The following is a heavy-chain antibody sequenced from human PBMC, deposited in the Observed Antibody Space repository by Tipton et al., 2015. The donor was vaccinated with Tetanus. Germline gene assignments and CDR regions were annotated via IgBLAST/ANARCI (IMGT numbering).Heavy chain of an antibody. J-gene: IGHJ4*02. CDR3: ARAGMVTDDRSKFDS. CDR2: ISDGGQS. CDR1: GHNSRSYS. Sequence: QLVQSGAEVRKAGESLKISCKVSGHNSRSYSINWVRQMPGKGLEWIGYISDGGQSYYSPSLERRATISRDMSNNHFSLKLTSVTAADTAVYYCARAGMVTDDRSKFDSWGQGSLVSVSS. D-gene: IGHD2-21*02. V-gene: IGHV5-10-1*01.